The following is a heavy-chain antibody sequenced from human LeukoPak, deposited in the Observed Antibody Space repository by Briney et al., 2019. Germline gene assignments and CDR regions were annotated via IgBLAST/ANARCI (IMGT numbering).Heavy chain of an antibody. CDR1: GGSFSGYY. V-gene: IGHV4-34*01. J-gene: IGHJ4*02. D-gene: IGHD5-24*01. Sequence: PSETLSLTCAVYGGSFSGYYWSWIRQPPGKGLEWIGEINHSGSTNYNPSLKSRVTISVDTSKNQFSLKLSSVTAADTAVYCCAILRSPGSGMATNDFDYWGQGTLVTVSS. CDR3: AILRSPGSGMATNDFDY. CDR2: INHSGST.